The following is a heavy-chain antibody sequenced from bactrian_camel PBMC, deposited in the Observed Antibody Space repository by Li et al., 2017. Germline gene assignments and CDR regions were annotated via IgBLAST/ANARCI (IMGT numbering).Heavy chain of an antibody. D-gene: IGHD2*01. CDR1: EYTDTYYF. CDR2: IDSDGST. V-gene: IGHV3S53*01. J-gene: IGHJ6*01. Sequence: VQLVESGGGSVQAGGSLRLSCTASEYTDTYYFVAWFRQAPGKEREGLAAIDSDGSTRYADSVKGRFTISNDKSWMTVHLQMDNLKAEDTATYYCAARVAFRRGGYCYPTQPDFGAVGQGTQVTVS. CDR3: AARVAFRRGGYCYPTQPDFGA.